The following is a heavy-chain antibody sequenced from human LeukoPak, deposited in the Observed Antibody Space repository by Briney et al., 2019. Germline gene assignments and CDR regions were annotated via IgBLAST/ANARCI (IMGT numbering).Heavy chain of an antibody. CDR1: GFXFSSYA. Sequence: GGSLRLSCAASGFXFSSYAMSWVRQAPGKGLEWVSAISGSGGNTYYADSVRGRFTISRDNSKNTLYLQMNSLRAEDTAIYYCAKGHSGNYRVDYWGQGTLVTVSS. CDR2: ISGSGGNT. D-gene: IGHD1-26*01. J-gene: IGHJ4*02. CDR3: AKGHSGNYRVDY. V-gene: IGHV3-23*01.